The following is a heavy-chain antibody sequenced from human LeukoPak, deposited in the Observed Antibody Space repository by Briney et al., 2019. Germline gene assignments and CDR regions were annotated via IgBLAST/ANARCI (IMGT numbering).Heavy chain of an antibody. D-gene: IGHD3-3*01. V-gene: IGHV3-30*03. J-gene: IGHJ4*02. CDR1: GITFSRHG. CDR2: IADDGGVK. Sequence: PGRSLRLSCVASGITFSRHGMGGVRQAPGKGLEWVAVIADDGGVKQYADSVKGRFTVSRDNSKSTLYLQMNGLSVEDTAIYYCAREATWGEWYFDHWGQGTPVTVSS. CDR3: AREATWGEWYFDH.